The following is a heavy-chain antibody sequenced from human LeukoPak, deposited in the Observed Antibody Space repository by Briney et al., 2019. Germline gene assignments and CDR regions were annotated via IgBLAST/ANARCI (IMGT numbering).Heavy chain of an antibody. CDR1: GGSISSGGYY. D-gene: IGHD6-13*01. V-gene: IGHV4-31*03. Sequence: NASETLSLTCTVSGGSISSGGYYWSWIRQHPGKGLEWIGYIYYSGTTYYNPSLKSRVTISVDTSKNQFSLKLSSVTAADTAVYYCAREIAGHFDYWGQGSLVTVSS. J-gene: IGHJ4*02. CDR2: IYYSGTT. CDR3: AREIAGHFDY.